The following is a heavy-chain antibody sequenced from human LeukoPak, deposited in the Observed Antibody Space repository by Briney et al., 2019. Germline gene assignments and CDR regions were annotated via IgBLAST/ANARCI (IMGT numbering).Heavy chain of an antibody. CDR2: ISGSGGST. J-gene: IGHJ6*02. CDR3: AKDQSSSSEADYYYYGMDV. Sequence: GGSLRLSCEASGFTFGNYAMNWVRQAPGKGLEWVSAISGSGGSTYYADSVKGRFTISRDNSKNTLYLQMNSLRAEDTAVYYCAKDQSSSSEADYYYYGMDVWGQGTTVTDSS. D-gene: IGHD6-6*01. CDR1: GFTFGNYA. V-gene: IGHV3-23*01.